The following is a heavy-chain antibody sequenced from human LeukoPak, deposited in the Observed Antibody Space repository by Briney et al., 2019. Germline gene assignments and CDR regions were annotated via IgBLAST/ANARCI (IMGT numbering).Heavy chain of an antibody. CDR3: ARDYGDYSYFDY. V-gene: IGHV1-3*01. CDR1: GYTFTTYA. D-gene: IGHD4-17*01. Sequence: ASVRVSCKASGYTFTTYALHWVRQAPGQRLEWMGWINPGNDNTKYSQKFQGRLTITRDTSASAAYMELSNLRSGDTAVYYCARDYGDYSYFDYWGHGTLVTVSS. J-gene: IGHJ4*01. CDR2: INPGNDNT.